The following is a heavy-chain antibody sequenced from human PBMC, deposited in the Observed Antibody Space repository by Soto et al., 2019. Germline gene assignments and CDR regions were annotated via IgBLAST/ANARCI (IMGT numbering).Heavy chain of an antibody. Sequence: PEESLKISCNGSGYSFTSDLLGWVRQMPGKGLEWMGIIYPGDSDTRYSPSFQGQVTISADKSISTAYLQWSSLKASDTAMYYCARQVVAAAGHYYYYYGMDVWRHGTPVTV. CDR2: IYPGDSDT. V-gene: IGHV5-51*01. D-gene: IGHD6-13*01. CDR3: ARQVVAAAGHYYYYYGMDV. CDR1: GYSFTSDL. J-gene: IGHJ6*02.